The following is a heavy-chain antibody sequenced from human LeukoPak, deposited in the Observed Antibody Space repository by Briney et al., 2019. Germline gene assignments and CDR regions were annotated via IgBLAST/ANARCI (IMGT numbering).Heavy chain of an antibody. CDR2: IYYSGST. J-gene: IGHJ4*02. CDR1: GGSINSYY. D-gene: IGHD2-15*01. CDR3: ARAPLDYSMDY. Sequence: SETLSLTCTVSGGSINSYYWSWIRQPPGKELEWIGYIYYSGSTNYNPSLQSRVTMLVDTSKNQFSLQLSSVTAADAAVYYCARAPLDYSMDYWGQGTLVTVSA. V-gene: IGHV4-59*01.